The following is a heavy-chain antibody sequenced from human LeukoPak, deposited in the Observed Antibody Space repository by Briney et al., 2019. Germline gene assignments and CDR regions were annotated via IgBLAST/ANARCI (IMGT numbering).Heavy chain of an antibody. V-gene: IGHV1-2*02. CDR3: AXXXXXXXXSXXXXY. J-gene: IGHJ4*02. CDR2: INPNSGGT. CDR1: XYTFTXYY. Sequence: XXXXYTFTXYYMHWVRQAPGQGLEWMGWINPNSGGTNYAQKFQGRVTMTRDTSISTAYMELSRLRSDDTDVYYCAXXXXXXXXSXXXXYWGQGXLXTVSS.